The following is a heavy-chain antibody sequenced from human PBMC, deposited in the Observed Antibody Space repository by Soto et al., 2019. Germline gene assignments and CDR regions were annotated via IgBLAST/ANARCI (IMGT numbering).Heavy chain of an antibody. J-gene: IGHJ4*02. V-gene: IGHV1-3*01. D-gene: IGHD2-21*02. CDR3: ARSIVVVTALDY. CDR1: GYTFTGYA. Sequence: ASVKVSCKASGYTFTGYAMHWVRQAPGQRLEWMGWINAGNGNAKYSQKFQGRVTITRDTSASTAYMELSSLRSEDTAVYYCARSIVVVTALDYWGQGTLVTVSS. CDR2: INAGNGNA.